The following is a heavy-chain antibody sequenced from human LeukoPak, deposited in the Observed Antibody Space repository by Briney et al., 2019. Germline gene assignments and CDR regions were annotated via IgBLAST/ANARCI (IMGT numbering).Heavy chain of an antibody. CDR3: ARVRRVLITTNDAFDI. J-gene: IGHJ3*02. CDR1: GGSISTYY. Sequence: SETLSLTCSVSGGSISTYYWGWIRQPPGKGLEWIGYSYYSGSTKYNPSLKSRVTISVDTSKNQFSLKLSSVTAADTAVYYCARVRRVLITTNDAFDIWGQGTMVTVSS. D-gene: IGHD3-22*01. CDR2: SYYSGST. V-gene: IGHV4-59*01.